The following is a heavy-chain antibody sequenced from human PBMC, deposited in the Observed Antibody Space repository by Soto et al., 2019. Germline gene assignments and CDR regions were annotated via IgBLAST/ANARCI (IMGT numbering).Heavy chain of an antibody. J-gene: IGHJ4*02. D-gene: IGHD2-21*01. CDR3: ARMYSGRYCGGDY. CDR1: GYRFTNYW. Sequence: PGESLKISCKGSGYRFTNYWIGWVRQMPGKGLEWMGIIYPGDSDTRYSPSFQGQVTISADKSISTAYLQWSSLKASDTAMYYCARMYSGRYCGGDYWAQGNLVTVSS. V-gene: IGHV5-51*01. CDR2: IYPGDSDT.